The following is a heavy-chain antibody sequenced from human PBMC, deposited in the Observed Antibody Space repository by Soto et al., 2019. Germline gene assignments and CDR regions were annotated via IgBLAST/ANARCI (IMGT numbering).Heavy chain of an antibody. CDR1: GFTVSNAW. J-gene: IGHJ6*04. V-gene: IGHV3-15*01. Sequence: GGSLRLSCAASGFTVSNAWMSWVRQAPGRGLDWVGRIKSKTDGGTRDYAAPVKGRFTISRDDSKNTLYLQMNSLKTQHTAAYYCTPDLKWKLAYYYYYYRMDVWGEGTKVTVSS. CDR2: IKSKTDGGTR. D-gene: IGHD1-26*01. CDR3: TPDLKWKLAYYYYYYRMDV.